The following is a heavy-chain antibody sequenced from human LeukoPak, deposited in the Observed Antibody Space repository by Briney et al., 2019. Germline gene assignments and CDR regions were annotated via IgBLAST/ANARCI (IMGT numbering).Heavy chain of an antibody. V-gene: IGHV4-34*01. CDR2: INHSGST. Sequence: TXSLTCAVYGGSFSGYYWSWIRQPPGKGLEWIGEINHSGSTNYNPSLKSRVTISVDTSKNQFSLKLSSVTAADTAVYYCSYGSGSYSTYYFDYWGQGTLVTVSS. D-gene: IGHD3-10*01. CDR1: GGSFSGYY. J-gene: IGHJ4*02. CDR3: SYGSGSYSTYYFDY.